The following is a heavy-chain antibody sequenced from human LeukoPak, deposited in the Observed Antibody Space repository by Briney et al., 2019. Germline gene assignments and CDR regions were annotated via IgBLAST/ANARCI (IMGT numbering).Heavy chain of an antibody. D-gene: IGHD6-25*01. Sequence: SETLSLTCTVSGGSISRYYWSWIRQHPGNGLEWIGYISYTGSTTYNSSLKSRVTISLDTSQNQFSLKLRSVTAADTAVYYCARVNSRLAYFDYWGQGTLVTVSS. V-gene: IGHV4-59*08. CDR3: ARVNSRLAYFDY. CDR1: GGSISRYY. CDR2: ISYTGST. J-gene: IGHJ4*02.